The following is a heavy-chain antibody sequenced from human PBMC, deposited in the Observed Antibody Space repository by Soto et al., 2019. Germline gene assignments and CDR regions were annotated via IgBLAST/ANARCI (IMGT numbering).Heavy chain of an antibody. V-gene: IGHV5-51*01. J-gene: IGHJ4*02. Sequence: GESLKISCKGSGYSFTSYWIGWVRQMPGKGLEWMGIIYPGDSDTRYSPSFQGQVTISADKSISTAYLQWSSLKASDTAMYYCSIQTLSSGWYYFDYWGQGTLVPVAS. CDR3: SIQTLSSGWYYFDY. D-gene: IGHD6-19*01. CDR1: GYSFTSYW. CDR2: IYPGDSDT.